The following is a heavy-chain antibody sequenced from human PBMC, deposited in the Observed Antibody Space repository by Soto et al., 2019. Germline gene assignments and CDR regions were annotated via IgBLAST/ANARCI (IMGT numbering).Heavy chain of an antibody. CDR3: ATGGWGSSWYEGGSRIDY. J-gene: IGHJ4*02. Sequence: EVQLVESGGGLVQPGGSLRLSCAAPGFTFSSYDMHWVRQPPGKGLEWVSAIGPAGDTYYPGSVQGRFTISRDNAKNSLYLQVNTLRAEDTAIYYCATGGWGSSWYEGGSRIDYWGQGTLVTVSS. V-gene: IGHV3-13*01. CDR2: IGPAGDT. CDR1: GFTFSSYD. D-gene: IGHD6-13*01.